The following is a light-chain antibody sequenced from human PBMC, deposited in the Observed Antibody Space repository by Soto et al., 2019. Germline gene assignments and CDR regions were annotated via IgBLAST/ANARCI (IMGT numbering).Light chain of an antibody. CDR2: ETS. V-gene: IGKV3-15*01. Sequence: ETVMTQSPATLSVSPGERATLSCRASQSVGSHLAWYQQIPGQTPRLLIFETSVRATGVPARFSGSGSGTEFTLTINSLQSEDFAVYYCQQYHDWSQYTFGQGTKLEIK. CDR1: QSVGSH. CDR3: QQYHDWSQYT. J-gene: IGKJ2*01.